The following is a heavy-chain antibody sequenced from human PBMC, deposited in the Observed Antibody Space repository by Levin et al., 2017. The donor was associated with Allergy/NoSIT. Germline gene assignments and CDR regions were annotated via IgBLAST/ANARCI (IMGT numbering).Heavy chain of an antibody. J-gene: IGHJ6*02. CDR1: GFTFSSYW. CDR2: IKQDGSEK. V-gene: IGHV3-7*01. D-gene: IGHD2-15*01. Sequence: GGSLRLSCAASGFTFSSYWMSWVRQAPGKGLEWVANIKQDGSEKYYVDSVKGRFTISRDNAKNSLYLQMNSLRAEDTAVYYCASYCSGGSCLPPYYYYYGMDVWGQGTTVTVSS. CDR3: ASYCSGGSCLPPYYYYYGMDV.